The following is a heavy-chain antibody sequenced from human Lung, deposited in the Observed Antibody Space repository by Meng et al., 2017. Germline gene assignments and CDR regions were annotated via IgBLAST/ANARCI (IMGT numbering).Heavy chain of an antibody. V-gene: IGHV4-30-4*01. CDR1: GGSISSSNYY. CDR3: ARGQKGYFDL. Sequence: QGQLQESGPGLVNPSQTRSLTCTVSGGSISSSNYYWSWIRQPPGKGLEWSGHIYNSGSTYYNPSLKSRITISVDTSKNQFSLKLSSVTAADTAVYYCARGQKGYFDLWGRGTLVTVSS. CDR2: IYNSGST. J-gene: IGHJ2*01.